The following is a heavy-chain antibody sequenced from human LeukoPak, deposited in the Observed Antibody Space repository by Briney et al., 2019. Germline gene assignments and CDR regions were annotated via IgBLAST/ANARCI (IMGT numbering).Heavy chain of an antibody. Sequence: PGGSLRLSCAASGFTFSSYWMHWVRQAPGKGLVWVSRINSDGSSTSYADSVKGRFTISRDNSKNTLYLQMNSLRAEDTAVYYCASPSVPRRDGPHWGQGTLVTVSS. J-gene: IGHJ4*02. CDR3: ASPSVPRRDGPH. CDR1: GFTFSSYW. CDR2: INSDGSST. D-gene: IGHD5-24*01. V-gene: IGHV3-74*01.